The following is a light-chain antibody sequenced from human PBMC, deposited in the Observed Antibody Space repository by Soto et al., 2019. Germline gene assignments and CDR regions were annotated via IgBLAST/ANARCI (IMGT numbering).Light chain of an antibody. CDR3: QQTYGSPWT. J-gene: IGKJ1*01. CDR1: QRVSNN. CDR2: AAS. Sequence: DIQMTRSPSSLSASVVDIITITFLASQRVSNNLNWYQQRPGKAPNLLIYAASNLQGGVPSRFSGSGSGTDFTLTITSLQPEDFATYYCQQTYGSPWTFGQGTKVDIK. V-gene: IGKV1-39*01.